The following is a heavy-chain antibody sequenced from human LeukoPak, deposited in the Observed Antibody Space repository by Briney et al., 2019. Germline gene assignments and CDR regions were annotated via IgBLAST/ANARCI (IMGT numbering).Heavy chain of an antibody. D-gene: IGHD4-17*01. CDR1: GLIFSNYA. CDR2: ISGNDGST. J-gene: IGHJ3*02. CDR3: AKDPNGDYIGTFDI. Sequence: GGSLRLSCAASGLIFSNYAMSWVRQVPGKGLEWVSAISGNDGSTYYTDSVKGRFTISRDNSKNTLYLQMNSLRAEDTAVYYCAKDPNGDYIGTFDIWGQGTMVTVSS. V-gene: IGHV3-23*01.